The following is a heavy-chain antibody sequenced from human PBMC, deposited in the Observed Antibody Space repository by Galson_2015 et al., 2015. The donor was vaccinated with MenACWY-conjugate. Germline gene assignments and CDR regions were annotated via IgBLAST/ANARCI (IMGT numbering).Heavy chain of an antibody. Sequence: SLRLSCAVSGFTFRQYAMSWVRQAPGTGLEWVAIISDSGAATHYIDPVKGRFTISRDNSKNTLYLQMSRLRAEDTALYYCAKDVYMDVWGKGTTVSVSS. CDR3: AKDVYMDV. J-gene: IGHJ6*03. CDR1: GFTFRQYA. V-gene: IGHV3-23*01. CDR2: ISDSGAAT.